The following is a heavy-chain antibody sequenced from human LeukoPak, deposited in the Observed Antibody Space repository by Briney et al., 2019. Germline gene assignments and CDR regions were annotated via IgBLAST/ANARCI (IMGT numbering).Heavy chain of an antibody. V-gene: IGHV3-23*01. CDR2: ISGSGGST. D-gene: IGHD2-21*02. J-gene: IGHJ4*02. Sequence: PGGSLRLSCAASGSTFSSYGMSWVRQAPGKGLEWVSAISGSGGSTYYADSVKGRFTISRDNSKNTLYLQMNSLRAEDTAVYYCAKAAEVVTAICPSDYWGQGTLVTVSS. CDR1: GSTFSSYG. CDR3: AKAAEVVTAICPSDY.